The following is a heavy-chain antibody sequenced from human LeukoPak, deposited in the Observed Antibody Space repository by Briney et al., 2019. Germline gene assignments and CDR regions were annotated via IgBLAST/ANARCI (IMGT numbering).Heavy chain of an antibody. Sequence: GGSLRLSCAASGFTFNNYWIHWVRQAPGQGLEWVAVVWNDGTNKYYTKSVKGRFTISRDNSRNMVFLQMNSLRVDDTAVYYCVRDETTGLLHFDYWGQGTLVSVSS. D-gene: IGHD4-11*01. CDR1: GFTFNNYW. V-gene: IGHV3-33*08. J-gene: IGHJ4*02. CDR3: VRDETTGLLHFDY. CDR2: VWNDGTNK.